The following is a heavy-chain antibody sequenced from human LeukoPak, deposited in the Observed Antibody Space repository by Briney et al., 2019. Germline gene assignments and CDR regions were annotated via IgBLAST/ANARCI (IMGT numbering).Heavy chain of an antibody. CDR3: ARGRELYYYDSSGYYLDYFDY. J-gene: IGHJ4*02. D-gene: IGHD3-22*01. CDR1: GGSFSGYY. V-gene: IGHV4-34*01. Sequence: PSETLSLTCAVYGGSFSGYYWSWVRQPPGKGLEWIGEINHSGSTNYNPSLKSRVTISVDTSKNQFSLKLSSVTAADTAVYYCARGRELYYYDSSGYYLDYFDYWGQGTLVTVSS. CDR2: INHSGST.